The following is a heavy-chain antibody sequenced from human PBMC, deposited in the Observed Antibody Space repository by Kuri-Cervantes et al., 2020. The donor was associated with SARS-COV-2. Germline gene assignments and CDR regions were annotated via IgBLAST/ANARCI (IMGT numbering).Heavy chain of an antibody. Sequence: SETLSLTCVVSGASITSGGYSWSWVRQPPGEGLEWIGFIYPGGSTSYNPSLQSRVTISMDGSENQFSLRLTSVTAADTAVYYCARVLDFDHHGFDVWGQGTLVTDSS. V-gene: IGHV4-30-2*01. CDR2: IYPGGST. CDR1: GASITSGGYS. CDR3: ARVLDFDHHGFDV. D-gene: IGHD3-9*01. J-gene: IGHJ3*01.